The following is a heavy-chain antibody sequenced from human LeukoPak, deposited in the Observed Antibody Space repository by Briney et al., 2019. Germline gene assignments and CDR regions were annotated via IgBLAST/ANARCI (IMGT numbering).Heavy chain of an antibody. Sequence: GGSLRLSCAASGFTFSSYAMSWVRQAPGKGLEWVSAISGSGGSTYYADSVEGRFTISRDNSKNTLYLQMNSLRAEDTAVYYCARGTNWSPLDFDYWGQGTLVTVSS. J-gene: IGHJ4*02. V-gene: IGHV3-23*01. CDR3: ARGTNWSPLDFDY. CDR1: GFTFSSYA. CDR2: ISGSGGST. D-gene: IGHD1-20*01.